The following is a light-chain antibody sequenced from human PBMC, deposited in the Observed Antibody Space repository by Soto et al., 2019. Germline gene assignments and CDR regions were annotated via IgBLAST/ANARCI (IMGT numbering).Light chain of an antibody. Sequence: DIQMTQSPSALSASVGDRVTITCRASQSINKWMAWYQLKPGKAPQLLIYTTTSLQSEVPSRFSGSGSETHFTLTITSLQPEDFATYFCQQTYSAPPWTFGPGTKVDIK. J-gene: IGKJ1*01. V-gene: IGKV1-39*01. CDR2: TTT. CDR1: QSINKW. CDR3: QQTYSAPPWT.